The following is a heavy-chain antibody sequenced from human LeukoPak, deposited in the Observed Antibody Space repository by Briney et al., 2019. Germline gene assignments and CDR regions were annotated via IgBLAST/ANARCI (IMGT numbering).Heavy chain of an antibody. CDR1: GFTFSSYW. J-gene: IGHJ4*02. V-gene: IGHV3-7*01. Sequence: PGGSLRLSCAASGFTFSSYWMSWVRQAPGKGLEWVANIKQDGSEKYVDSVKGRFTISRDNAKNSLYLQMNSLRAEDTAVYYCARVKRAPVAGTFDYWGQGTLVTVSS. D-gene: IGHD6-19*01. CDR3: ARVKRAPVAGTFDY. CDR2: IKQDGSEK.